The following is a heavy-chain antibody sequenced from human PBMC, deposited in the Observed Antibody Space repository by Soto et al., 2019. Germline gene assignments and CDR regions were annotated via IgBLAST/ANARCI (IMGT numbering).Heavy chain of an antibody. CDR3: ASLFNWNYADFDY. J-gene: IGHJ4*02. V-gene: IGHV3-53*01. CDR1: GFTVSSNY. CDR2: IYSGGST. D-gene: IGHD1-7*01. Sequence: PGGSLRLSCAASGFTVSSNYMSWVRQAPGKGLEWVSVIYSGGSTYYADSVKGRFTISRDNSKNTLYLQMNSLRAEDTAVYYCASLFNWNYADFDYWRQGTLVTVSS.